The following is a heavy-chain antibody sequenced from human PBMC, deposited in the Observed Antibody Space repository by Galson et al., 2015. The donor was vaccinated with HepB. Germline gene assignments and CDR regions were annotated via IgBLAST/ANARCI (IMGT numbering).Heavy chain of an antibody. Sequence: SLRLSCAASGFTFSSYWMNWVRQAPGKGLVWVSHINSDGSSTSYADSVKGRFTISRDNAKNTLYLQMNSLRAEDTAVYYCARDSSYNDDCSWGSYRSWYYFDYWGQGTLVTVSS. CDR1: GFTFSSYW. CDR2: INSDGSST. CDR3: ARDSSYNDDCSWGSYRSWYYFDY. V-gene: IGHV3-74*01. D-gene: IGHD3-16*02. J-gene: IGHJ4*02.